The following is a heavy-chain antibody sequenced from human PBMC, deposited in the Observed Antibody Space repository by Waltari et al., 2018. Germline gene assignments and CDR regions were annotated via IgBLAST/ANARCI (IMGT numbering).Heavy chain of an antibody. Sequence: EVRLVQSGAEVKKPGEYLTISCQAAGYTFSDYWIGWVRQMPGKGLEWMGVIYPGDSDTQYSPTFQGQVTISVDKSIGTAYLHWSSLKASDTAVYYCARRRGDYSDFNYWGQGTLVTVSS. CDR3: ARRRGDYSDFNY. V-gene: IGHV5-51*01. J-gene: IGHJ4*02. D-gene: IGHD4-4*01. CDR2: IYPGDSDT. CDR1: GYTFSDYW.